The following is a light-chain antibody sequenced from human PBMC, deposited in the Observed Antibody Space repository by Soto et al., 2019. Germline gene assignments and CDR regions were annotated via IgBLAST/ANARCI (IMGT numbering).Light chain of an antibody. Sequence: EIVLTQSPGTLSLSLGERVTFSCRASQSVSTKYVAWYQQKPGQAPSLLIYGTSNRAADVPDRFSGTGSGTDFPLTISRLEPKDFAVYYCQHYGSSPPDTFGQGTKLEI. CDR3: QHYGSSPPDT. J-gene: IGKJ2*01. CDR2: GTS. CDR1: QSVSTKY. V-gene: IGKV3-20*01.